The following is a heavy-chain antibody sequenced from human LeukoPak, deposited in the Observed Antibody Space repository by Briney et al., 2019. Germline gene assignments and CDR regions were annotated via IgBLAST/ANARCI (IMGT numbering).Heavy chain of an antibody. CDR3: AREYCYDSSGYLNWFDP. CDR1: GFTFSSYG. CDR2: IWYDGSNK. V-gene: IGHV3-33*01. Sequence: GGSLRLSCAASGFTFSSYGMHWVRQAPGKGLEWVAVIWYDGSNKYYADSVKGRFTISRDNSKNTLYLQMNSLRAEDTAVYYCAREYCYDSSGYLNWFDPWGQGTLVTVSS. J-gene: IGHJ5*02. D-gene: IGHD3-22*01.